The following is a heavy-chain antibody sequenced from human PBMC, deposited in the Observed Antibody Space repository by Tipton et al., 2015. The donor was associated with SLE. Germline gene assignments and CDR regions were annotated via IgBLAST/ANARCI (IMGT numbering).Heavy chain of an antibody. V-gene: IGHV4-39*07. CDR2: VYYVGNT. J-gene: IGHJ4*02. CDR3: ARNKAVAGTVIEY. D-gene: IGHD6-19*01. CDR1: GGSVSTSSFY. Sequence: TLSLTCTVSGGSVSTSSFYWGWIRHLPGKGLEWIGSVYYVGNTNYNPSLKSRVTMSVDTSKNQFSLKLTSLTAADTALYYCARNKAVAGTVIEYWGPGTLVTVSS.